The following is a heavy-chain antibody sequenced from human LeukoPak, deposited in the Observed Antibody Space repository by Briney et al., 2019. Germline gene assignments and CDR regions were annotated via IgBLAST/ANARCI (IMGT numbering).Heavy chain of an antibody. Sequence: GGSLRLACAAAGFTFSRYSMNWVRQAPGKGLEWVSSISGSGGNVYYAGSVRGRFTISRDNSKNTVYLQMNSLRAEDTATYYCARDIRNYYDSGAYGWFDPWGQGTLVTVSS. CDR3: ARDIRNYYDSGAYGWFDP. D-gene: IGHD3-10*01. J-gene: IGHJ5*02. CDR1: GFTFSRYS. V-gene: IGHV3-23*01. CDR2: ISGSGGNV.